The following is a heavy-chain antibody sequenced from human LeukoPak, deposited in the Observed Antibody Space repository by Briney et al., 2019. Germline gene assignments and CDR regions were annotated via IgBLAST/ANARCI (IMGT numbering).Heavy chain of an antibody. CDR1: GLTFSSYG. CDR3: ATTSTRARDGYNPPMGY. D-gene: IGHD5-24*01. J-gene: IGHJ4*02. CDR2: ISYDGSNK. Sequence: GGSLRLSCAASGLTFSSYGMHWVRQAPGKGLEWVAVISYDGSNKYYADSVKGRFTISRDNSKNTLYLQMNSLRAEDTAVYYCATTSTRARDGYNPPMGYWGQGTLVTVSS. V-gene: IGHV3-30*19.